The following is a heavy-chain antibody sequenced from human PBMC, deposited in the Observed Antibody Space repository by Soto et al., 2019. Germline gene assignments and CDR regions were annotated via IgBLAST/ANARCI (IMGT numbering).Heavy chain of an antibody. J-gene: IGHJ6*02. CDR1: GFTLSSYG. CDR2: ISYDGSNK. V-gene: IGHV3-30*18. CDR3: AKDLYLSGDYYVRYYGMDV. Sequence: PGGSLRLSCAASGFTLSSYGMHWVRQAPGKGLEWVAVISYDGSNKYYADSVKGRFTISRDNSKNTLYLQMNSLRAEDTAVYYCAKDLYLSGDYYVRYYGMDVWGQGTTVTVSS. D-gene: IGHD3-10*02.